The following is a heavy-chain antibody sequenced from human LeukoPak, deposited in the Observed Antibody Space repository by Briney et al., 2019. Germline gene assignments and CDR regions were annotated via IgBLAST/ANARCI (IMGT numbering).Heavy chain of an antibody. CDR3: ARDFWSGYLGDRSKTEIDY. CDR1: GYTFTGYY. V-gene: IGHV1-2*02. D-gene: IGHD3-3*01. Sequence: ASVKVSCKASGYTFTGYYMHWVRQAPGQGLEWMGWTNPNSGGTNYAQKFQGRVTMTRDTSISTAYMELSRLRSDDTAVYYCARDFWSGYLGDRSKTEIDYWGQGTLVTVSS. J-gene: IGHJ4*02. CDR2: TNPNSGGT.